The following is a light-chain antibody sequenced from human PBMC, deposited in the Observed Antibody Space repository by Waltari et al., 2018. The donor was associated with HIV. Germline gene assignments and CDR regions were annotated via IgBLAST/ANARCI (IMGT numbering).Light chain of an antibody. V-gene: IGKV1-27*01. J-gene: IGKJ1*01. CDR2: AAS. CDR3: QKYDSPPWT. Sequence: DIQMTQSPSSLSASVGDRVTITCRASQGINNYLAWYQQKPGRAPHLLISAASTLQSCVPSRFSGSGSGTDFTLTISILQPEDVATYYCQKYDSPPWTFGQGTKVEIK. CDR1: QGINNY.